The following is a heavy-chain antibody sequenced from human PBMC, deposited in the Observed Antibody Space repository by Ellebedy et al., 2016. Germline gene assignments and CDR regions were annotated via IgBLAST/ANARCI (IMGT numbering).Heavy chain of an antibody. CDR1: GFTFSNYV. CDR2: ISRTDDST. V-gene: IGHV3-23*01. Sequence: GGSLRLXXTASGFTFSNYVMSWVRQAPGKGLKWVSGISRTDDSTYYADSVKGRFTISRDDPKSTLYLQMNSLRAEDTAVYYCYYGHYSGSWGQGTLVTVSS. CDR3: YYGHYSGS. D-gene: IGHD4-17*01. J-gene: IGHJ4*02.